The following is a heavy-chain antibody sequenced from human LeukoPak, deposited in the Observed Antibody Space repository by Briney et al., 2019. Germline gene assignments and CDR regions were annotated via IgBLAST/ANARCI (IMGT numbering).Heavy chain of an antibody. CDR1: GFTFSSYW. CDR3: ARGSRVHSDYYYYYGMDV. J-gene: IGHJ6*02. CDR2: IKQDGSEK. Sequence: GGSLRLSCAASGFTFSSYWMSWVRQAPGKGLEWVANIKQDGSEKYYVDSVKGRFTISRDNAKNSLYLQMNSLRAEDTAVYYCARGSRVHSDYYYYYGMDVWGQGTTVTVSS. V-gene: IGHV3-7*01.